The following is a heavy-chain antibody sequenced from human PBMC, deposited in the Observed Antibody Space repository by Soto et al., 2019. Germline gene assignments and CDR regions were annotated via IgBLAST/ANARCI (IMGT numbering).Heavy chain of an antibody. CDR3: AKTAQQLALDAFDI. CDR1: GYTFTGYY. Sequence: SVKVSCKASGYTFTGYYMHWVRQAPGQGLEWMGWINPNSGGTNYAQKFQGWVTMTRDTSISTAYMELSKLRSDDTAVYYCAKTAQQLALDAFDIWGQGTMVTVSS. D-gene: IGHD6-13*01. J-gene: IGHJ3*02. V-gene: IGHV1-2*04. CDR2: INPNSGGT.